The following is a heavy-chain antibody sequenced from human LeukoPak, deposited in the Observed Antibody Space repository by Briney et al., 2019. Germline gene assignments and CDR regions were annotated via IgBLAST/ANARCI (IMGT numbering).Heavy chain of an antibody. D-gene: IGHD4-17*01. CDR3: ARLRLRSSDY. V-gene: IGHV4-34*01. J-gene: IGHJ4*02. CDR1: GGSFSGYY. CDR2: INHSGST. Sequence: SETLSLTCAVYGGSFSGYYWSWIRQHPGKGLEWIGEINHSGSTNYNPSLKSRVTISVDTSKNQFSLKLSSVTAADTAVYYCARLRLRSSDYWGQGTLVTVSS.